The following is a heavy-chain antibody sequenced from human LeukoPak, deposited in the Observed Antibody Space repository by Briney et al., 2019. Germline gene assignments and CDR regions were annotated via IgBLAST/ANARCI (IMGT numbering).Heavy chain of an antibody. D-gene: IGHD6-19*01. V-gene: IGHV1-46*01. CDR1: GYTFTSYY. Sequence: ASVKVSCKASGYTFTSYYMHWVRQAPGQGLEWMGIINPSGGSTSYAQKFQGRVTMTRDTSTSTVYMELSSLRSEDTAVYYCARVCLVYIAVARYDYWGQGTLVTVSS. CDR3: ARVCLVYIAVARYDY. J-gene: IGHJ4*02. CDR2: INPSGGST.